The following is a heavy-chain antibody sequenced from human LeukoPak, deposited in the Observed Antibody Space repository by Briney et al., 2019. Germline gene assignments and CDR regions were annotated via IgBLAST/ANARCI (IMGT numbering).Heavy chain of an antibody. J-gene: IGHJ4*02. CDR2: IYRDGSS. D-gene: IGHD3-9*01. V-gene: IGHV3-66*01. CDR1: GLSVSSNY. Sequence: GGSLRLSCVASGLSVSSNYMSWDRQAPGKGLEWVSVIYRDGSSYYAESVKGRFTISRDNSKNTLYIQMNSLRAEDTAVYYCARSFYDILIGYYQYYDYWGQGTLVTVSS. CDR3: ARSFYDILIGYYQYYDY.